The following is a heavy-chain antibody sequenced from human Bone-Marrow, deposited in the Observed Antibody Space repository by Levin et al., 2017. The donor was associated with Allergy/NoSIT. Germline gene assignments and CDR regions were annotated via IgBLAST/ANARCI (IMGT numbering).Heavy chain of an antibody. V-gene: IGHV4-38-2*01. J-gene: IGHJ6*03. D-gene: IGHD3-3*01. CDR3: GRSYYDLWSGYPPHHGYMDV. Sequence: SETLSLTCAVSGYSISRGNYWGWIRQPPGKGLEWFGSIYQSGSAYYTQSLNSRGTMSVDKSKNKFSLMISSVTAADTAVYYCGRSYYDLWSGYPPHHGYMDVWGKGTTVTVSS. CDR2: IYQSGSA. CDR1: GYSISRGNY.